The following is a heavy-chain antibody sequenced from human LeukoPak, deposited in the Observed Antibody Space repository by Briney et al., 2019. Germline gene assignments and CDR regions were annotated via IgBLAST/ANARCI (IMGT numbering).Heavy chain of an antibody. CDR1: GGIFSSYA. Sequence: ASVKVSCKASGGIFSSYAISWVRQAPGQGLEWMGGIIPIFGTANYAQKFQGRVTITADKSTSTAYMELSSLRSEDTAVYYCASPEPRYSSSWTTRYYYYGMDVWGKGTTVTVSS. CDR2: IIPIFGTA. J-gene: IGHJ6*04. CDR3: ASPEPRYSSSWTTRYYYYGMDV. V-gene: IGHV1-69*06. D-gene: IGHD6-13*01.